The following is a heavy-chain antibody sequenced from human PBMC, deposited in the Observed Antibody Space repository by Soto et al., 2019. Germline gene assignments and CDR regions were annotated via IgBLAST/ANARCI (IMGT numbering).Heavy chain of an antibody. J-gene: IGHJ5*02. CDR1: GGTFSSYT. D-gene: IGHD3-16*01. CDR2: IIPILGIA. CDR3: ARDLGDVGVNWFDP. V-gene: IGHV1-69*08. Sequence: QVQLVQSGAEVKKPGSSVKVSCKASGGTFSSYTISWVRQAPGQGLEWMGRIIPILGIANYAQKFQGRVTITADKSTSTAYMELSSLRSEDTAVYYCARDLGDVGVNWFDPWGQGTLVTVSS.